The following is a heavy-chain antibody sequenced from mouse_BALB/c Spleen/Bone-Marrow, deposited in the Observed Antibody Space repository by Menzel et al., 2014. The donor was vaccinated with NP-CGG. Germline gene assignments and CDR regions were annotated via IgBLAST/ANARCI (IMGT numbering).Heavy chain of an antibody. CDR1: GYAFTNYL. V-gene: IGHV1-54*01. J-gene: IGHJ2*01. CDR2: INPGSGGT. D-gene: IGHD1-1*01. Sequence: QVHVKQSGAELVRPGTSVKVSCKASGYAFTNYLIEWVKQRPGQGLEWIGVINPGSGGTNYNEKFKGKATLTADKSSSTAYMQLSSLISDDSAVYFCARGITTGYFDYWGQGTTLTVSS. CDR3: ARGITTGYFDY.